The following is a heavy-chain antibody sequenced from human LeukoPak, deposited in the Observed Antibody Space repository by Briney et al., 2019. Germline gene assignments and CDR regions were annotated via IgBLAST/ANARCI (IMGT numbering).Heavy chain of an antibody. CDR2: TYYRSKWYN. J-gene: IGHJ5*02. D-gene: IGHD2-2*01. V-gene: IGHV6-1*01. Sequence: SQTLSLTCAISGDSVSSNSAAWNWIRQSPSRGLEWLGRTYYRSKWYNDYAVSVKSRITINPDTSKNQFSLQLNSVTPDDTAVYYCAASHQDTCSSTSCYVWGPVPQVIWFDPWGQGTLVTVSS. CDR3: AASHQDTCSSTSCYVWGPVPQVIWFDP. CDR1: GDSVSSNSAA.